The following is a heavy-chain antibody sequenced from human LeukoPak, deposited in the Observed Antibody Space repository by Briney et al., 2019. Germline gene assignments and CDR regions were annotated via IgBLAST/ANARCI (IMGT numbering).Heavy chain of an antibody. Sequence: PSETLSLTCAVYGGSFSGYYWSWIRQPPGKGLEWIGEINHSGSTNYNPSLKSRVTISVDTPKNQFSLKLSSVTAADTAVYYCARVGSGYYEYYFDYWGQGTQVTVSS. V-gene: IGHV4-34*01. D-gene: IGHD3-3*01. CDR2: INHSGST. CDR3: ARVGSGYYEYYFDY. J-gene: IGHJ4*02. CDR1: GGSFSGYY.